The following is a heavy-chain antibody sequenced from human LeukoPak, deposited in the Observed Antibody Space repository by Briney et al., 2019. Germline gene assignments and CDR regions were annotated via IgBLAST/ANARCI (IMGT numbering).Heavy chain of an antibody. CDR3: ARGVWFGELFVDY. Sequence: ASVKVSCKAFGYTFTSNYMHWVRQAPGQGPEWMGVISPSGGSTTYAQKFQGRVTLTRDMSTSTDYLELSRLRSDDTAVYYCARGVWFGELFVDYWGQGTLVTVSS. J-gene: IGHJ4*02. CDR2: ISPSGGST. D-gene: IGHD3-10*01. V-gene: IGHV1-46*01. CDR1: GYTFTSNY.